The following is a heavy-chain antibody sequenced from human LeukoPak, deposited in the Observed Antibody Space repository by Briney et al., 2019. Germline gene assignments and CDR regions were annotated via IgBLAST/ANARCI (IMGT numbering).Heavy chain of an antibody. CDR1: GFTFSSYA. J-gene: IGHJ6*02. V-gene: IGHV3-7*03. CDR2: INRDGSER. CDR3: ARRNAMDV. Sequence: GGSLRLSCAASGFTFSSYAMNWVRQAPGKGLEWVANINRDGSERYYVDSVKGRFTISRDDAKSSLYLQMNSLRAEDTAVYYCARRNAMDVWGQGTTVIVFS.